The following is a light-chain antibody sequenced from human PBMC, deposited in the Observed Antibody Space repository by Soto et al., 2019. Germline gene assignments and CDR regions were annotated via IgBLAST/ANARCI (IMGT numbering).Light chain of an antibody. CDR2: DAS. CDR3: QQYYNLPSFT. Sequence: DIQMTQSPSSLSASVGDRVTITCQASQDISNYLNWYQQKPGKAPKLLIYDASNFETGVPSRFSVSGSWTDFTFTISSLQPEDIATYYCQQYYNLPSFTFGPGTKVDIK. J-gene: IGKJ3*01. CDR1: QDISNY. V-gene: IGKV1-33*01.